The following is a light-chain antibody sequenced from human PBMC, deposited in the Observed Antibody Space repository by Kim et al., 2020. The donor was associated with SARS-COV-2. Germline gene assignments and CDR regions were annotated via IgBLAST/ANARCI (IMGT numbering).Light chain of an antibody. CDR1: SGHTSYA. V-gene: IGLV4-69*01. CDR2: VYGDGSH. CDR3: QAWGTGIWV. J-gene: IGLJ3*02. Sequence: ASVKLTCTLNSGHTSYAIAWHHQQPEKGPRYLMKVYGDGSHNKGDGIPDRFSGSTSGAERYLTISSLQSEDEGDYYCQAWGTGIWVFGGGTRLTVL.